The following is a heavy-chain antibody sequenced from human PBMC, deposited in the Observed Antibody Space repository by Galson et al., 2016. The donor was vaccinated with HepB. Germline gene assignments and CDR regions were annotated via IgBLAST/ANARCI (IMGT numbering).Heavy chain of an antibody. J-gene: IGHJ4*02. V-gene: IGHV4-59*01. CDR2: ISYSGRT. CDR3: AAGAGWYDY. D-gene: IGHD2-15*01. CDR1: GASISSDY. Sequence: SETLSLTCTVSGASISSDYWSWLRQSPGKGLEWIAYISYSGRTNYNPSLKSRVTISVDTSKNQFSLNLNSVTAADTAVYYCAAGAGWYDYWGQGTLVTVSS.